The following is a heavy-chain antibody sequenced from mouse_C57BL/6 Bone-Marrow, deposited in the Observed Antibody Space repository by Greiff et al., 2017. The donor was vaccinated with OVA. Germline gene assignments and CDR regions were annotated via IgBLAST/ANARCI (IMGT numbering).Heavy chain of an antibody. D-gene: IGHD2-4*01. CDR3: GRSGYEYDGRAMDY. Sequence: VQLQQPGAELVRPGSSVKLSCKASGYTFTSYWMHWVKQRPIQGLEWIGNIDPSDSETHYNQKFKDKATLTVDKSSSTAYMQRSSLTSEDAAVDYCGRSGYEYDGRAMDYWGQGTAVTVSS. V-gene: IGHV1-52*01. J-gene: IGHJ4*01. CDR2: IDPSDSET. CDR1: GYTFTSYW.